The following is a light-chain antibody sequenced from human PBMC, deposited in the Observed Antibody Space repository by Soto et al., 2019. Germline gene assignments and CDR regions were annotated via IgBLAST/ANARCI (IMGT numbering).Light chain of an antibody. CDR2: GAS. CDR1: QSVSSSD. V-gene: IGKV3-20*01. CDR3: QRHGAT. Sequence: EIVLRQSPGTLSLSPGERATLSCRASQSVSSSDLAWYQQKPGQAPRLLIYGASSRATGIPDRFSGSGSGTDFTLTISGLEPEDSAAYYCQRHGATFGQGTKVDIK. J-gene: IGKJ1*01.